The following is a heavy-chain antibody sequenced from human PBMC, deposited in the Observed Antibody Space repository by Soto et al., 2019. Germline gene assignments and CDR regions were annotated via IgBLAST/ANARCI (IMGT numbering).Heavy chain of an antibody. CDR2: IIPIFGTA. V-gene: IGHV1-69*13. D-gene: IGHD6-19*01. Sequence: SVKVSCKASGGTFSSYAISWVRQAPGQGLEWMGGIIPIFGTANYAXKFQGRVTITADESTSTAYMELSSLRSEDTAVYYCAREREYGAVAGKLDYWGQGTLVTVSS. J-gene: IGHJ4*02. CDR3: AREREYGAVAGKLDY. CDR1: GGTFSSYA.